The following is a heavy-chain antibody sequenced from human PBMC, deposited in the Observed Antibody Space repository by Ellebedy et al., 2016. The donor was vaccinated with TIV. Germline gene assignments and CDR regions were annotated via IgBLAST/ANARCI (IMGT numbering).Heavy chain of an antibody. D-gene: IGHD3-16*01. J-gene: IGHJ3*02. Sequence: GESLKISXSASEFTFSAYGMNWVRQAPGKGLEWLSYISPSSAPIHYADSVKGRFTISRDNARNSVYLQMHSLGVDDTALYYCATGGFDALDIWGQGTMVTVSS. CDR3: ATGGFDALDI. V-gene: IGHV3-48*01. CDR2: ISPSSAPI. CDR1: EFTFSAYG.